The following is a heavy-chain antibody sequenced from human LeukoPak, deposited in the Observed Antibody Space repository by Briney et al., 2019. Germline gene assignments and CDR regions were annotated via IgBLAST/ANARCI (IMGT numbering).Heavy chain of an antibody. V-gene: IGHV4-59*08. CDR3: ARTTPNGSADH. D-gene: IGHD2-8*01. CDR1: GGSISNHY. Sequence: TSETLSLTCTVSGGSISNHYWSWIRQPPGKGLERIAYIYYNGRTNYNPSLKSRVTISVDTSKNQFSLKVSSVTAADTAVYYCARTTPNGSADHWGQGTLVTVSA. J-gene: IGHJ4*02. CDR2: IYYNGRT.